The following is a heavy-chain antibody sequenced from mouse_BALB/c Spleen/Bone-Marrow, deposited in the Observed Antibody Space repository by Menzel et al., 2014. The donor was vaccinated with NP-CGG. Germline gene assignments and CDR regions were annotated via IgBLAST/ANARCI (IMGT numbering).Heavy chain of an antibody. CDR3: ARDDYYAMDY. CDR1: GFTFTDYY. CDR2: IRNKANGYTT. V-gene: IGHV7-3*02. J-gene: IGHJ4*01. Sequence: EVKVEESGGGLVQPGGSLRLSCATSGFTFTDYYMSWVRQPPGKALEWLGFIRNKANGYTTEYSASVKGRFTISRGNSQSILYLQMNTLRAEDSATYYCARDDYYAMDYWGQGTSVTVSS.